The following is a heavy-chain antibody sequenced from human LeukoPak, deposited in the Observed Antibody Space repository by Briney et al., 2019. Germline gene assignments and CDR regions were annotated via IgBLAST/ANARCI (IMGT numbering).Heavy chain of an antibody. CDR3: ARPRSSLRIFQH. Sequence: PSETLSLTCTVSGGSISSYYWSWIRQPPGKGLEWIGEINHSGSTNYNPSLKSRVTISVDTSKNQFSLKLSSVTAADTAVYYCARPRSSLRIFQHWGQGTLVTVSS. CDR1: GGSISSYY. J-gene: IGHJ1*01. D-gene: IGHD6-13*01. V-gene: IGHV4-34*01. CDR2: INHSGST.